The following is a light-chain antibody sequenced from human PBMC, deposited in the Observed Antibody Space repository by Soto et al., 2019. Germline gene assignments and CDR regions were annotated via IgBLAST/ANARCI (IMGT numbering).Light chain of an antibody. V-gene: IGKV1-9*01. CDR2: GAS. J-gene: IGKJ3*01. CDR3: QQFNTNPFT. CDR1: QGICDY. Sequence: DIQLTHSPSFLSASVGVRVTITCRPSQGICDYLAWYQQKPGKAPKLLIFGASNLHSGVPSRFNGSGSGREFTLTISRQQPEDFTTYYCQQFNTNPFTIGPGAKVDI.